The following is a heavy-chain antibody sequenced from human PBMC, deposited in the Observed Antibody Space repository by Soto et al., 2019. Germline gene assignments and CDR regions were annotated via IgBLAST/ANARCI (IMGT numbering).Heavy chain of an antibody. CDR1: GGSISSGGYY. J-gene: IGHJ4*02. CDR3: ARVVYDILTGPTAFGY. CDR2: IYYSGST. Sequence: KASETLSLTCTVSGGSISSGGYYWSWIRQHPGKGLEWIGYIYYSGSTYYNPSLKSRVTISVDTSKNQFSLKLSSVTAADTAVYYRARVVYDILTGPTAFGYWGQGTLVTVSS. V-gene: IGHV4-31*03. D-gene: IGHD3-9*01.